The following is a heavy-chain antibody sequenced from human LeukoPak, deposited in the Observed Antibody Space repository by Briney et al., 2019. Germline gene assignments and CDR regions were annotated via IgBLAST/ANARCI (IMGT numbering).Heavy chain of an antibody. J-gene: IGHJ2*01. V-gene: IGHV4-61*02. CDR2: IYTSGST. CDR1: GGSISSSNY. D-gene: IGHD3-10*01. Sequence: SGTLSLTCAVSGGSISSSNYWSWIRQPAGKGLEWIGRIYTSGSTNYNPSLKSRVSTSVDTSKNQFSLKLSSVTAADTAVYYCARGKYYYGPGTYYTRSYDWYFDLWGRGTLVTVSS. CDR3: ARGKYYYGPGTYYTRSYDWYFDL.